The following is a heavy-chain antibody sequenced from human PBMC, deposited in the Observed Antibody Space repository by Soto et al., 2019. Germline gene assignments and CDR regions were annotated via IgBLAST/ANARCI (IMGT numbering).Heavy chain of an antibody. CDR3: ARERTTISMDV. Sequence: ASVKVSCKASGYTFTSYDINWVRQATGQGLEWMGWMNPNSGNTGYAQKFQGSVTMTRNTSISTAYMELSSLRSEDTAVYYCARERTTISMDVWGQGTTVYVSS. V-gene: IGHV1-8*01. D-gene: IGHD3-9*01. J-gene: IGHJ6*02. CDR2: MNPNSGNT. CDR1: GYTFTSYD.